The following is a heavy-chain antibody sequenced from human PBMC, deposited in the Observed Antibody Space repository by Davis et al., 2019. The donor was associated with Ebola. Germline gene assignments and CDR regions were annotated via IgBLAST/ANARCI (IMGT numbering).Heavy chain of an antibody. D-gene: IGHD4-17*01. CDR2: IYYSGST. Sequence: SETLSLTCTVSGGSISSGGYYWSWIRQHPGKGLEWIGYIYYSGSTNYNPSLKSRVTISVDTSKNQFSLKLSSVTAADTAVYYCARGSGTYGRGTYRLWGQGTMVTVSS. J-gene: IGHJ3*01. CDR1: GGSISSGGYY. CDR3: ARGSGTYGRGTYRL. V-gene: IGHV4-61*08.